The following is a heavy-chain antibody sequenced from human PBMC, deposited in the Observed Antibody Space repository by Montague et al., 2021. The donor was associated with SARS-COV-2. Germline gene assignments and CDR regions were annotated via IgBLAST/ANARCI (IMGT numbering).Heavy chain of an antibody. CDR2: IHSSGGT. V-gene: IGHV4-61*02. D-gene: IGHD3-22*01. CDR1: GGSIITGSNFY. CDR3: ARDYYDSTGLNWFDP. Sequence: SLSLTCAVSGGSIITGSNFYWGWIRQSAGKGLEWIGRIHSSGGTNYNPSLKSRLTMSVDSSANQFSLKLTSVTAAGMAVYYCARDYYDSTGLNWFDPWGQGLLVTVSS. J-gene: IGHJ5*02.